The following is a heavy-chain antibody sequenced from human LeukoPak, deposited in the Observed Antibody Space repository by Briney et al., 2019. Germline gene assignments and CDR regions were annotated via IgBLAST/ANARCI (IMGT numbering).Heavy chain of an antibody. J-gene: IGHJ5*02. Sequence: PSETLSLTCTVSGGSISSYYWSWIRQPAGKGLEWIGRIYTSGSTNYNPSLKSRVTMSVDTSKNQFSLKLSSVTAADTAVYYCARVTRDAGMTTVNTGWFDPWGQGTLVTVSS. CDR1: GGSISSYY. D-gene: IGHD4-17*01. V-gene: IGHV4-4*07. CDR2: IYTSGST. CDR3: ARVTRDAGMTTVNTGWFDP.